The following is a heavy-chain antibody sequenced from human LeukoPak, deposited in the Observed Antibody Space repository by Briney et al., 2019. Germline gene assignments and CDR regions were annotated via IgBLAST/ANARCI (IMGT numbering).Heavy chain of an antibody. CDR2: IIPIFGTA. J-gene: IGHJ5*02. D-gene: IGHD2-15*01. Sequence: SVKVSCKASGGTFSSYAISWVRQAPGQGLEWMGGIIPIFGTANYAQKFQGRVTITADKSTSTAYMELSSLRSEDTAVYYCARVPDNCSGGSCYDYNWFDPWGQGTLVTVSS. V-gene: IGHV1-69*06. CDR1: GGTFSSYA. CDR3: ARVPDNCSGGSCYDYNWFDP.